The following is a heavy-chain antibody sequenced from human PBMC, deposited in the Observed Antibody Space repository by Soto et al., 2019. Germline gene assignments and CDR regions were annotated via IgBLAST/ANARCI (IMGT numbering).Heavy chain of an antibody. V-gene: IGHV1-69*04. Sequence: QLQQVQSGTELKKPGSSVKVSCKASGGSFSTYSITWVRQAPGQGPEWMGRIIPMLDITDYAQKFQGRVTITADKSTSTAYMELIRLTSEDTAVYYCAQDVGDLGQGTLVTVSS. CDR2: IIPMLDIT. J-gene: IGHJ1*01. D-gene: IGHD1-26*01. CDR1: GGSFSTYS. CDR3: AQDVGD.